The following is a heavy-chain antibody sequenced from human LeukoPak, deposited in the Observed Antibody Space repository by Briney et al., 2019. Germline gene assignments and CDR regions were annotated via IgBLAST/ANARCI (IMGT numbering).Heavy chain of an antibody. CDR1: GFTFSSSA. V-gene: IGHV3-23*01. CDR2: ISNNGGYT. Sequence: RPGGSLRLSCAASGFTFSSSAMSWVRQAPGKGLEWVLAISNNGGYTYYADSVQGRFTISRDNSKSTLCLQMNSLRAEDTAVYYCAKQLGYCSDGSCYFPYWGQGTLVTVSS. J-gene: IGHJ4*02. CDR3: AKQLGYCSDGSCYFPY. D-gene: IGHD2-15*01.